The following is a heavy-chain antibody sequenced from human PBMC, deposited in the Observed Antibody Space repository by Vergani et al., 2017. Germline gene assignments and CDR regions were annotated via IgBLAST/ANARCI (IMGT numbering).Heavy chain of an antibody. CDR1: GYTFTGYY. J-gene: IGHJ6*02. CDR2: INPNSGCT. V-gene: IGHV1-2*02. D-gene: IGHD3-10*01. CDR3: ARDSQSITIGYGMDV. Sequence: QVQLVQSGAEVKKPGASVKVSCKASGYTFTGYYMHWVRQAPGQGLEWMGWINPNSGCTNYAQKFQGRVAMTRDTSISTAYMELSRLRSDDTAVDYCARDSQSITIGYGMDVWGQGTTVTVSS.